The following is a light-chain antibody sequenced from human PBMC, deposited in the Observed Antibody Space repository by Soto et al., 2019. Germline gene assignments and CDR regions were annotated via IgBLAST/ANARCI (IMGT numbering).Light chain of an antibody. V-gene: IGLV3-1*01. J-gene: IGLJ2*01. Sequence: SYELTQPPSVSVSPGQTASITCSGDKLGDKYACWYQQKAGQSPVLVIYEDSKRPSGIPARFSGSSSGNTATLTISGTQAMDEADYYCQAWDSSHVVFGGGTKLTVL. CDR2: EDS. CDR3: QAWDSSHVV. CDR1: KLGDKY.